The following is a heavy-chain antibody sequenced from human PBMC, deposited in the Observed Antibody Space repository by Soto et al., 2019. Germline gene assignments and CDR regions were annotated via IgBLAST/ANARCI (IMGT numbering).Heavy chain of an antibody. CDR2: ISGSGGST. V-gene: IGHV3-23*01. J-gene: IGHJ6*02. D-gene: IGHD1-26*01. CDR1: RFTFGDYP. CDR3: AKYLWASGYFSVMDF. Sequence: GGSLRLSCVASRFTFGDYPMNWVRQAPGKGLEWVSGISGSGGSTYYADSVKGRFTISRDNSKNTLYLQMNSLRAEDTAVYYCAKYLWASGYFSVMDFWGQGTSLTVSS.